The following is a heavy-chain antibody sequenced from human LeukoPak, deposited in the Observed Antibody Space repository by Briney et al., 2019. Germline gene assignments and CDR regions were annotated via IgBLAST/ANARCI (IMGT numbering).Heavy chain of an antibody. CDR2: INHSGST. V-gene: IGHV4-34*01. CDR1: GGSSSGYY. CDR3: ARGRIQLWYPWYFDY. D-gene: IGHD5-18*01. Sequence: PSETLSLTCAVYGGSSSGYYWSWIRQPPGKGLEWIGEINHSGSTNYNPSLKSRVTISVDTSKNQFSLKLSSVTAADTAVYYCARGRIQLWYPWYFDYWGQGTLVTVSS. J-gene: IGHJ4*02.